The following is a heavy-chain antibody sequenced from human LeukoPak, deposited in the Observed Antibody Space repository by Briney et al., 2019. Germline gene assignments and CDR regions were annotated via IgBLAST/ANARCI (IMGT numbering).Heavy chain of an antibody. CDR3: AKDQGLWLNYYYYMDV. J-gene: IGHJ6*03. CDR2: IRYDGSNK. Sequence: GGSLRLSCAASGFTFSSYGMHWVRQAPGKGLEWVAFIRYDGSNKYYADSVKGRFTISRDNSKNTLYLQMNSLRAEDTAVYYCAKDQGLWLNYYYYMDVWGKGTAVTISS. D-gene: IGHD5-18*01. V-gene: IGHV3-30*02. CDR1: GFTFSSYG.